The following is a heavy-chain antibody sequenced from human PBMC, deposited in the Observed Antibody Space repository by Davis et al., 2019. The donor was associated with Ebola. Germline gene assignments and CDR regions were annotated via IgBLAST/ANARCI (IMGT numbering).Heavy chain of an antibody. D-gene: IGHD3-3*01. Sequence: PSETLSLTCAVYGGSFSGYYWSWIRQPPGKGLEWIGEINHSGSTNYNPSLKSRVTISVDTSKNQFSLKLSSVTAADTAVYYCARGATIFGVVIKGHYYYYGMDVWGQGTTVTVSS. CDR3: ARGATIFGVVIKGHYYYYGMDV. J-gene: IGHJ6*02. V-gene: IGHV4-34*01. CDR1: GGSFSGYY. CDR2: INHSGST.